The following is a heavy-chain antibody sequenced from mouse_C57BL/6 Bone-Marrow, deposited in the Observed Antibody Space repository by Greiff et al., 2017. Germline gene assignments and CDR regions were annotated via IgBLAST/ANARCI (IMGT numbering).Heavy chain of an antibody. J-gene: IGHJ1*03. D-gene: IGHD2-3*01. CDR2: IRNKANGYTT. CDR3: ARDGYYVDFDV. V-gene: IGHV7-3*01. Sequence: EVMLVESGGGLVQPGGSLSLSCAASGFTFTDYYMSWVRQPPGKALEWLGFIRNKANGYTTEYSASVKGRFTISRDNSQSILYLQMNALRAEDSATYYCARDGYYVDFDVWGTGTTVTVSS. CDR1: GFTFTDYY.